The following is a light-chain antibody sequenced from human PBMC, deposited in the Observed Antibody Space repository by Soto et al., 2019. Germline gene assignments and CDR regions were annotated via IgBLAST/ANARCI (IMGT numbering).Light chain of an antibody. Sequence: EIVFTQSPGTLSLSPGERATLSCRASQSVSSSYLAWYQQKPGQAPRLLIYGASSRATGIPDRFSGSGSGTDFTLTISRLEPEDLEVYYCQQYGSSPTLGGGTKVDIK. CDR2: GAS. J-gene: IGKJ4*01. V-gene: IGKV3-20*01. CDR1: QSVSSSY. CDR3: QQYGSSPT.